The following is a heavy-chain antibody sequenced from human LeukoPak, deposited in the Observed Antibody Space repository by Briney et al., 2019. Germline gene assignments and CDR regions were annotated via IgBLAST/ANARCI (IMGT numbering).Heavy chain of an antibody. J-gene: IGHJ6*03. CDR2: IIPIFGTA. D-gene: IGHD2-2*01. CDR3: ARERRYCSSTSCYGYYYYMDV. V-gene: IGHV1-69*01. CDR1: GGTFSSYA. Sequence: GASVKVSCKASGGTFSSYAISWVRQAPGQGLEWMGGIIPIFGTANYAQKFQGKVTITADESTSTAYMELSSLRSEDTAVYYCARERRYCSSTSCYGYYYYMDVWGKGTTVTISS.